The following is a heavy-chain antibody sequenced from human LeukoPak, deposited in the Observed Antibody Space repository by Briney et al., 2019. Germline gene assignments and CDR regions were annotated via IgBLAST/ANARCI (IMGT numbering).Heavy chain of an antibody. J-gene: IGHJ4*02. CDR3: ARSTSGYSSDDPPYFDY. CDR2: IYPGDSDT. CDR1: GYSFTSYW. D-gene: IGHD6-19*01. V-gene: IGHV5-51*01. Sequence: GESLKISCKGSGYSFTSYWIGWVRQMPGKGLEWMGIIYPGDSDTRYSPSFQGQVTISADKSISTAYLQWSSLKASDTAMYYCARSTSGYSSDDPPYFDYWGQGTLVTVSS.